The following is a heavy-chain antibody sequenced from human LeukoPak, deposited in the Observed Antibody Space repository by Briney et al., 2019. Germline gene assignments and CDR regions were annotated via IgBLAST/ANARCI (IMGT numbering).Heavy chain of an antibody. J-gene: IGHJ3*02. D-gene: IGHD2-15*01. Sequence: ASVNVSCKASGYAFTSYGISWVRQAPGQGLEWMGWISAYNGNTNYAPKLQGRVTMTTDTSTSTAYMELRSRRSDDTAVYYCAREDCSGGSCYSLSLTPVFHVFDIWGQGTMVTVSS. CDR2: ISAYNGNT. V-gene: IGHV1-18*01. CDR1: GYAFTSYG. CDR3: AREDCSGGSCYSLSLTPVFHVFDI.